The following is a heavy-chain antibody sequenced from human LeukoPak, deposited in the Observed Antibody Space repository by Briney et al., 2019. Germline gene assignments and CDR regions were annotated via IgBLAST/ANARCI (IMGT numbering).Heavy chain of an antibody. CDR2: ISHDGTKK. CDR1: GLTFTGYA. Sequence: GGSLRLSCAASGLTFTGYAMHWVRQAPGKGLEWMAVISHDGTKKDYADSVKGRFTISRDNAKNTLYLQMNSLRAEDTAVYYCATDRPHNCFDPWGQGTLVTVSS. J-gene: IGHJ5*02. V-gene: IGHV3-30*14. CDR3: ATDRPHNCFDP.